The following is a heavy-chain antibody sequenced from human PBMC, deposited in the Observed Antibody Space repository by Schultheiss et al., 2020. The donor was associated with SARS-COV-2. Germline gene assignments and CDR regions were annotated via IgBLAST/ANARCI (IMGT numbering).Heavy chain of an antibody. V-gene: IGHV4-59*12. D-gene: IGHD3-16*01. Sequence: SETLSLTCTVSGGSISSYYWSWIRQPPGKGLEWIGSIYYSGSTYYNPSLKSRVTISVDTSKNQFSLKLSSVTAADTAVYYCARGQDDYVWDWGQGTLVTVSS. CDR1: GGSISSYY. CDR3: ARGQDDYVWD. CDR2: IYYSGST. J-gene: IGHJ4*02.